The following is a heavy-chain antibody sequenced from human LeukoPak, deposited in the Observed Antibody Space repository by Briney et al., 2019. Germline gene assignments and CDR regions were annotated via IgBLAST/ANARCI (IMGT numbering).Heavy chain of an antibody. D-gene: IGHD2-21*01. Sequence: GGSLSLSCAPSGFSLSSYAMSWVRQPPGKGLEWVSAISGSGGSTYYADSVEGRFTNSRDNSKNTLYLQMNSLSAEDTAVFYCAKSGLWSHFDHWGQGTLVTVST. J-gene: IGHJ4*02. V-gene: IGHV3-23*01. CDR2: ISGSGGST. CDR3: AKSGLWSHFDH. CDR1: GFSLSSYA.